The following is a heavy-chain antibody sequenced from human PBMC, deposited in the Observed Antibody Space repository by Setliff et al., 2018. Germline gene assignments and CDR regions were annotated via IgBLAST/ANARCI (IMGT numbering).Heavy chain of an antibody. CDR3: TYYCSSTSCYRDLDWFDP. CDR2: IRSKAYGGTT. J-gene: IGHJ5*02. Sequence: GGSLRLSCTASGFTFGDYAMSWVRQAPGKGLEWVGFIRSKAYGGTTECAASVKGRFTISRDDSKSIAYLQMNSLKTEDTAVYYCTYYCSSTSCYRDLDWFDPWGQGTLVTVSS. CDR1: GFTFGDYA. D-gene: IGHD2-2*01. V-gene: IGHV3-49*04.